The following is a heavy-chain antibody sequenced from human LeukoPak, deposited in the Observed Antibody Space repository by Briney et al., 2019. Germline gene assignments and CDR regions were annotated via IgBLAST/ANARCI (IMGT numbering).Heavy chain of an antibody. CDR2: ISSSGSTI. D-gene: IGHD3-10*01. Sequence: GGSLGLSCAASGFTFSSYEMNWVRQAPGKGLEWVSYISSSGSTIYYADSVKGRFTISRDNAKNSLYLQMNSLRAEDTAVYYCARVSSGFGELWGYYMDVWGKGTTVTISS. CDR3: ARVSSGFGELWGYYMDV. CDR1: GFTFSSYE. J-gene: IGHJ6*03. V-gene: IGHV3-48*03.